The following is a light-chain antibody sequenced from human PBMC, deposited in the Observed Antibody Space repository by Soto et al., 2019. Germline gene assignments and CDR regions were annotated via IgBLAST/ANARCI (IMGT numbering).Light chain of an antibody. Sequence: EIVLIQSPATLSLSPGERATLSCRASQSVGSYLAWYQHKPGQAPRLLISDASNRATGIPARFSGSGSETDFTLTISSLEPEDSAVYYCQQYNNWPLTFGGGTKVDIK. V-gene: IGKV3-11*01. CDR1: QSVGSY. J-gene: IGKJ4*01. CDR3: QQYNNWPLT. CDR2: DAS.